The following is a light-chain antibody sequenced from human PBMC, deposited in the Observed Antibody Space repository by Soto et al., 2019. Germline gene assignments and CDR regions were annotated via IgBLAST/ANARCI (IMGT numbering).Light chain of an antibody. CDR2: ATS. CDR3: QQGYNTLT. Sequence: DIQMTQSPSSLSASVGDRITITCRASQSISSYLNWYQQKPRKAPKLLIYATSNLESGVPSRFSGTGSGTYFTLTISSLQHEDFATYYCQQGYNTLTFCPGTKVDIK. V-gene: IGKV1-39*01. CDR1: QSISSY. J-gene: IGKJ3*01.